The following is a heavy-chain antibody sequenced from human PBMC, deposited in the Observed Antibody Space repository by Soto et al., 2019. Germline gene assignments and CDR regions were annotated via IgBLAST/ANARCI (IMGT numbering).Heavy chain of an antibody. J-gene: IGHJ4*02. V-gene: IGHV3-30*18. CDR2: ISYDGSSK. D-gene: IGHD6-13*01. CDR3: AKDVSQSSSSWAWYFDY. Sequence: GGSLRLSCAASGFTFSSYGMHWVRQAPGKGLEWVAVISYDGSSKYYADSVKGRFTISRDNSKNTLYLQMNSLRAEDTAVYYCAKDVSQSSSSWAWYFDYWGQGTLVTVSS. CDR1: GFTFSSYG.